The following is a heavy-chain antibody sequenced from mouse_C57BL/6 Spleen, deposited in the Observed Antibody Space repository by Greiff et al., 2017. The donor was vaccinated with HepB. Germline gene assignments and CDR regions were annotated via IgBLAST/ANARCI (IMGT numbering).Heavy chain of an antibody. CDR1: GYTFTSYW. CDR3: ARWGVLYDYDGLAY. CDR2: IYPSDSET. V-gene: IGHV1-61*01. Sequence: QVQLQQPGAELVRPGSSVKLSCKASGYTFTSYWMDWVKQRPGQGLEWIGNIYPSDSETHYNQKFKDKATLTVDTSSSTAYMQLSSLTSEDSAVYYCARWGVLYDYDGLAYWGQGTLVTVSA. J-gene: IGHJ3*01. D-gene: IGHD2-4*01.